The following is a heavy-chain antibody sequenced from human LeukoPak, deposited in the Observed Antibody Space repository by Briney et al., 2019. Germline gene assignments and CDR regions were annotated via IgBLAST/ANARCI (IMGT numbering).Heavy chain of an antibody. CDR3: ARGGIAVAPFTFDY. J-gene: IGHJ4*02. Sequence: SETLSLTCTVSGGSNSSYYWSWIRQPPGKGLEWIGYIYYSGSTNYNPSLKSRVTISVDTSKNQFSLKLSSVTAADTAVYYCARGGIAVAPFTFDYWGQGTLVTVSS. D-gene: IGHD6-19*01. CDR1: GGSNSSYY. CDR2: IYYSGST. V-gene: IGHV4-59*01.